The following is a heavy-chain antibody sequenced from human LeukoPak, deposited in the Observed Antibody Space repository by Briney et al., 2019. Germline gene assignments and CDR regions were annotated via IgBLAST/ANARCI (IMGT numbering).Heavy chain of an antibody. V-gene: IGHV4-39*07. Sequence: SETLSLTCTVSGGSISSSSYYWGWIRQPPGKGLEWIGSIYHSGSTYYNPSLKSRVTISVDTSKNQFSLKLSSVTAADTAVYYCARELGATDAFDIWGQGTMVTVSS. CDR1: GGSISSSSYY. CDR3: ARELGATDAFDI. CDR2: IYHSGST. D-gene: IGHD1-26*01. J-gene: IGHJ3*02.